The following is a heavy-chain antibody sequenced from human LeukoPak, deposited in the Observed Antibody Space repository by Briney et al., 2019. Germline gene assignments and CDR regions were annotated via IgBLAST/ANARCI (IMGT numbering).Heavy chain of an antibody. D-gene: IGHD2-8*01. CDR2: IYSGGNT. Sequence: GGSLRLSCAASGFTVSSNYMSWVRKAPGKGLEWASVIYSGGNTYYADSVKGRFTISRDNSKNTLYLQMNSLRAEDTAVYYCASVSGLWYFDLWGRGTLVTVSS. CDR3: ASVSGLWYFDL. V-gene: IGHV3-53*01. CDR1: GFTVSSNY. J-gene: IGHJ2*01.